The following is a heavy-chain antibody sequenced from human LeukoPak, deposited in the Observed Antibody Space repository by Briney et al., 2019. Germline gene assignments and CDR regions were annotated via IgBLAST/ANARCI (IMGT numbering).Heavy chain of an antibody. V-gene: IGHV1-58*01. J-gene: IGHJ4*02. CDR1: GFTFTTSA. CDR2: IVVGSGNT. D-gene: IGHD4-11*01. Sequence: ASVKVSCKASGFTFTTSAVQWVRQARGQRLEWIGWIVVGSGNTDYAQKFQERVTITRDMSTTTAYMELSSLGSEDTAVYYCAADLLYSNYGPLDFWGQGTLVTVSS. CDR3: AADLLYSNYGPLDF.